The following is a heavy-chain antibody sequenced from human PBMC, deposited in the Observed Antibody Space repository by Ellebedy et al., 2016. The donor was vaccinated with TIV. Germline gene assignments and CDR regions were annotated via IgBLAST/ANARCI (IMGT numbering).Heavy chain of an antibody. CDR3: ATRLGGANDALDI. CDR2: IYNWGST. Sequence: MPGGSLRLSCTVSGGSISSYYWSWIRQPPGKRREWIAYIYNWGSTNYTNDNPSLKSRVIISLDTSKKQISLKLTSVTAADTAVYYCATRLGGANDALDIWGQGTMVTVSS. J-gene: IGHJ3*02. CDR1: GGSISSYY. V-gene: IGHV4-59*01. D-gene: IGHD3-16*01.